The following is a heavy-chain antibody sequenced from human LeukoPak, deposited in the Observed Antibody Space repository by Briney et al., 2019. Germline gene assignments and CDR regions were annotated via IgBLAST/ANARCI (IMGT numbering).Heavy chain of an antibody. CDR3: ARQGYCSSTSCQSDYYMDV. D-gene: IGHD2-2*01. CDR2: IYYSGST. J-gene: IGHJ6*03. Sequence: SETLSLTCTVYGGSISSSSYYWGWIRQPPGKGLEWIGSIYYSGSTYYNPSLKSRVTISVDTSKNQFSLKLSSVTAADTAVYYCARQGYCSSTSCQSDYYMDVWGKGTTVTVSS. V-gene: IGHV4-39*01. CDR1: GGSISSSSYY.